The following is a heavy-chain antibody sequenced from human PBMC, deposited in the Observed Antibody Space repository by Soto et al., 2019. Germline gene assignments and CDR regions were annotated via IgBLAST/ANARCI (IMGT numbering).Heavy chain of an antibody. CDR3: AKDREWELLMVFDY. V-gene: IGHV3-30*18. D-gene: IGHD1-26*01. CDR2: ISYDGSNK. Sequence: QVQLVESGGGVVQPGRSLRLSCAASGFTFSSYGMHWVRQAPGKGLEWVAVISYDGSNKYYADSVKGRFTISRDNSKNTMYLQMNSLRAGDTAVYYCAKDREWELLMVFDYWGQGTLVTVSS. J-gene: IGHJ4*02. CDR1: GFTFSSYG.